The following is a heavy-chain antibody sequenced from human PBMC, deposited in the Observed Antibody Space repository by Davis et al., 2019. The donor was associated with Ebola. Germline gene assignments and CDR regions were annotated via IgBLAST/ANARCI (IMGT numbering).Heavy chain of an antibody. J-gene: IGHJ5*02. CDR3: ARVRTGYYFDSSDSPSWFDP. Sequence: SVKVSCKTSGDTFSSFGISWVRQAPGQGLEWMGGIIPMFRSPNYAQKFQGRVTISADDSTRTVYMELSSLRSEDTAVYFCARVRTGYYFDSSDSPSWFDPWGQGTLVTVSS. D-gene: IGHD3-9*01. V-gene: IGHV1-69*13. CDR2: IIPMFRSP. CDR1: GDTFSSFG.